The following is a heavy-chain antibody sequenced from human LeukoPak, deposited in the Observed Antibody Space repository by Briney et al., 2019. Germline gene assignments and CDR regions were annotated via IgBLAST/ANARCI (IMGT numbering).Heavy chain of an antibody. CDR2: ISYDGSNK. D-gene: IGHD3-16*01. CDR1: GFTFSSYA. J-gene: IGHJ3*02. V-gene: IGHV3-30-3*01. Sequence: PGGSLRLSCAASGFTFSSYAMHWVRQAPGKGLEWVAVISYDGSNKYYADSVKGRFTISRDNSKNTLYLQMNSLRAEDTAVYYCARDFRAGGVTSKAFDIWGQGTMVTVSS. CDR3: ARDFRAGGVTSKAFDI.